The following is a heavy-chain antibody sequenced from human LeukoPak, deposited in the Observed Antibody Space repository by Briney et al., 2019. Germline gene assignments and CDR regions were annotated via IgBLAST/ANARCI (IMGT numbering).Heavy chain of an antibody. CDR2: ISGDGSLT. J-gene: IGHJ6*02. CDR1: GFTFSTHW. V-gene: IGHV3-74*01. Sequence: GGSLRLSCAASGFTFSTHWMYWVRQAPGKEFVWVSRISGDGSLTSYADSVRGRFTISRDNAKETLYLQMTSLRVEDTAVYSCASLLTPYHGSGGGGMDVWGQGTTVTFSS. D-gene: IGHD3-10*01. CDR3: ASLLTPYHGSGGGGMDV.